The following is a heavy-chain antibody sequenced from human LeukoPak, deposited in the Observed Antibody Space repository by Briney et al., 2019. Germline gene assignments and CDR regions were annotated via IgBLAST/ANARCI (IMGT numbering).Heavy chain of an antibody. V-gene: IGHV3-21*01. D-gene: IGHD4-17*01. J-gene: IGHJ4*02. Sequence: GGSLRLSCAASGFTFTSYTMNWVRQAPGKGLEWVSSISSSSSYIYYADSVKGRFTISRDNAKNSLYLQMDSLRAEDTAVYYCARDYYGDYYFDFWGQGTLVTVAS. CDR3: ARDYYGDYYFDF. CDR1: GFTFTSYT. CDR2: ISSSSSYI.